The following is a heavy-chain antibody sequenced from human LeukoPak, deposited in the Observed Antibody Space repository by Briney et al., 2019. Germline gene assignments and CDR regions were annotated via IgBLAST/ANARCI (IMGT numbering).Heavy chain of an antibody. CDR1: GFTFDDYG. CDR3: ARAKPKNMVRGLIMRRESRYYFDY. V-gene: IGHV3-20*04. CDR2: INWNGGST. D-gene: IGHD3-10*01. Sequence: GGSLRLSCAASGFTFDDYGMSWFRQAPGKGLEWVSGINWNGGSTGYADSVKGRFTISRDNSKSTLYIQMNSLRAEDTAVYYCARAKPKNMVRGLIMRRESRYYFDYWGQGTLVTVSS. J-gene: IGHJ4*02.